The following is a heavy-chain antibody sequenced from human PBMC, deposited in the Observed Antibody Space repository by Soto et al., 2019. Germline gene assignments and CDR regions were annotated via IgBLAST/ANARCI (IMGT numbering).Heavy chain of an antibody. CDR3: ARLGGNGYYMDV. CDR1: GGSISSYY. CDR2: IYYSGST. Sequence: SETLSLTCTVSGGSISSYYWSWIRQPPGKGLEWIGYIYYSGSTNYNPSLKSRVTMSVDTSKNQFSLKVSSVTAADTAVYYCARLGGNGYYMDVWGKGTTVTVSS. J-gene: IGHJ6*03. V-gene: IGHV4-59*08. D-gene: IGHD1-1*01.